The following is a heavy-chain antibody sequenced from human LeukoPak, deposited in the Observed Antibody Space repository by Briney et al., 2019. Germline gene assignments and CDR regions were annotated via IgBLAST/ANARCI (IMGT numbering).Heavy chain of an antibody. CDR3: ARDLGALRFLEWLSLSLDY. D-gene: IGHD3-3*01. CDR2: IYYSGST. J-gene: IGHJ4*02. Sequence: PSETLSLTCTVSGGSISSSSYYWGWIRQPPGKGLEWIGSIYYSGSTYHNPSLKSRDTISVDTSKNQFSLKLSSVTAADTAVYYCARDLGALRFLEWLSLSLDYWGQGTLVTVSS. CDR1: GGSISSSSYY. V-gene: IGHV4-39*02.